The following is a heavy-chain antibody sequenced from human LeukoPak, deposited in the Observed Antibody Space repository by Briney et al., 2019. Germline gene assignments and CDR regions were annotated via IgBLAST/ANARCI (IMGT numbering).Heavy chain of an antibody. CDR2: ISAYNGNT. CDR1: GYTFTSYG. J-gene: IGHJ3*02. Sequence: ASVKVSCKASGYTFTSYGISWVRQAPGQGLEWMGWISAYNGNTNYAQKLQGRVTMTTDTSTSTAYMELRSLRSDDTAVYYCAKDMSGSPRGWHVEVHDAFDIWGQGTMVTVSS. CDR3: AKDMSGSPRGWHVEVHDAFDI. D-gene: IGHD1-26*01. V-gene: IGHV1-18*01.